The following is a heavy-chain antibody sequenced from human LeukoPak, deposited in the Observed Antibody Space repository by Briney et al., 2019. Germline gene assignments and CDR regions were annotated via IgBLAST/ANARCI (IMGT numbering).Heavy chain of an antibody. CDR2: ISGGSGRT. CDR3: AKDSAYYASDPGYFDY. V-gene: IGHV3-23*01. Sequence: PGGSLRLSCAASGFTFSSYAMSWVRQAPGKGLEWVSAISGGSGRTYYADSVKGRFTISRDNSRNTLYLQMNSLRAEDTAIYYCAKDSAYYASDPGYFDYWGQGTLVTVSS. J-gene: IGHJ4*02. D-gene: IGHD2-21*01. CDR1: GFTFSSYA.